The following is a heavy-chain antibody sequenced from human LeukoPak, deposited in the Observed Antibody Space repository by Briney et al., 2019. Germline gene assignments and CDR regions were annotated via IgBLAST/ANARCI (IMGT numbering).Heavy chain of an antibody. J-gene: IGHJ4*02. CDR1: GGSLSNGGYS. CDR3: ARNYYGSGSFYVHN. CDR2: IYHSGTT. V-gene: IGHV4-30-2*01. Sequence: PSETLSLTCAVSGGSLSNGGYSWSWIRQPPGKGLEWIGLIYHSGTTQYNPYLKSRLTFSLDKSKNQFSLKLTSVTAADTALYYCARNYYGSGSFYVHNWGQGTLVTVSS. D-gene: IGHD3-10*01.